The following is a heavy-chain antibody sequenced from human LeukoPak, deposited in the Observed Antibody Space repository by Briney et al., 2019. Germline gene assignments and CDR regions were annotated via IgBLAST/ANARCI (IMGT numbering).Heavy chain of an antibody. Sequence: GGSLRLSCAASGFTFSNSYMSWVRQAPGKGLEWASLIYPSGNIYYADSVKGRFTISRDNSKNTLFLQMSRLRAEDTAIYYCARTFVSGDGYKVGYFDYWGQGALVTVSS. J-gene: IGHJ4*02. V-gene: IGHV3-53*01. CDR2: IYPSGNI. CDR1: GFTFSNSY. D-gene: IGHD5-24*01. CDR3: ARTFVSGDGYKVGYFDY.